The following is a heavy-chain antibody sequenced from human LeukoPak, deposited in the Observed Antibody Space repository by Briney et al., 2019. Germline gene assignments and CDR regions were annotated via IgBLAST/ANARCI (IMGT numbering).Heavy chain of an antibody. CDR1: GGSVSSYY. J-gene: IGHJ5*02. Sequence: SETLSLTCTVSGGSVSSYYWSWIRQPPGKGLEWIGYIYYSGSTYYNPSLKSRVTISVDTSKNQFSLKLSSVTAADTAVYYCARAKTFGYDSSGYYVNWFDPWGQGTLVTVSS. V-gene: IGHV4-59*02. CDR3: ARAKTFGYDSSGYYVNWFDP. D-gene: IGHD3-22*01. CDR2: IYYSGST.